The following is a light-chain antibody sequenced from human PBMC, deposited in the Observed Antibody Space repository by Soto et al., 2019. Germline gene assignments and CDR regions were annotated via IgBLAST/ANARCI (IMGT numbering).Light chain of an antibody. CDR1: QSISSW. CDR3: HQYHNFPRT. J-gene: IGKJ1*01. Sequence: DIQMTQSPSTLSASVGDRFTITCRVSQSISSWLAWYQQKPGQASNLLIYKASTLESGVPSRFSGSGSGTEFTLTVSSLQPDDFATYYCHQYHNFPRTFGQGTKVDIK. V-gene: IGKV1-5*03. CDR2: KAS.